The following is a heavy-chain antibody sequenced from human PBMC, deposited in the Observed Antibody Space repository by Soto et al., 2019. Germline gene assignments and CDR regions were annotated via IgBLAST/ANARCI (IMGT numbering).Heavy chain of an antibody. J-gene: IGHJ5*02. CDR2: IIPIFGTR. Sequence: GTSAKVSSKACRGTFSNYAITWVLQAPGQGLEWLGRIIPIFGTRDYAQKFQGRVTITADDSTTTAYMELSSLRSEDTAVYYCAREKWGSGSRWLDPWGQGTLVTVHS. CDR1: RGTFSNYA. V-gene: IGHV1-69*13. D-gene: IGHD6-19*01. CDR3: AREKWGSGSRWLDP.